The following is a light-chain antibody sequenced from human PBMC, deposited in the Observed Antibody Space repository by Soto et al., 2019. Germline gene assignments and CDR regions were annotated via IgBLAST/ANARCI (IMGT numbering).Light chain of an antibody. CDR3: QQRYIGRT. Sequence: EIVLTQSTAALSLSPGERATLSCRASQSVSSRLAWYQQKPGQAPRLLIYDTSNRATGIPARFSGSGSGTDFTLTISSLEPEDFALYYCQQRYIGRTFGQGTKVEIK. CDR2: DTS. V-gene: IGKV3-11*01. CDR1: QSVSSR. J-gene: IGKJ1*01.